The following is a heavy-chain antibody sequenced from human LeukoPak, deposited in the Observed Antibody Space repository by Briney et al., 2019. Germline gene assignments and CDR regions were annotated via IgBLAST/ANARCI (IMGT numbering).Heavy chain of an antibody. J-gene: IGHJ5*02. CDR2: ISSSSSYI. Sequence: GGSLRLSCAASGFTFSSYSMNWVRQAPGKGLEWVSSISSSSSYIYYADSVKGRFTISRDNAKNSLYLQMNSLRAEDTAVYCCARVEGIAAAGSPFDPWGQGALVTVSS. CDR1: GFTFSSYS. CDR3: ARVEGIAAAGSPFDP. D-gene: IGHD6-13*01. V-gene: IGHV3-21*01.